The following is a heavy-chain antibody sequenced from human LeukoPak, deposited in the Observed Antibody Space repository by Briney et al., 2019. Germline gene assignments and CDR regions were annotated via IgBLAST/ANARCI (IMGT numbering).Heavy chain of an antibody. CDR1: GYTFTSYG. V-gene: IGHV1-18*04. D-gene: IGHD6-19*01. J-gene: IGHJ4*02. CDR2: ISAYNGNT. Sequence: ASVKVSCKASGYTFTSYGISWVRQAPGQGLEWMGWISAYNGNTNYAQKLQGRVTMTTDTSTSTAYMELRSLRSDGTAVYYCAIDTGYSSGWPLFDYWGQGTLVTVSS. CDR3: AIDTGYSSGWPLFDY.